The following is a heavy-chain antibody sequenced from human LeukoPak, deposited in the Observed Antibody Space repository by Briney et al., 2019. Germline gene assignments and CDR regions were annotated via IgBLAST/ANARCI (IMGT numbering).Heavy chain of an antibody. Sequence: ASVKVSCKASGYTFTSYGISWVRQAPGQGLEWMGWISAYNGNTNYAQKLQGRVTMTTDTSTSTAYMELRSLRSDDTAVYYCARDNNGSGRREYYYYGMDVWGQGTTVTVSS. D-gene: IGHD3-10*01. CDR1: GYTFTSYG. V-gene: IGHV1-18*01. CDR2: ISAYNGNT. CDR3: ARDNNGSGRREYYYYGMDV. J-gene: IGHJ6*02.